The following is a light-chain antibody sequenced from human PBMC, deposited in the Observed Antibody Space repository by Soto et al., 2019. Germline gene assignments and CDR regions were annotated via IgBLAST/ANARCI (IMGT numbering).Light chain of an antibody. V-gene: IGLV2-14*01. J-gene: IGLJ1*01. CDR3: NSCTRSSALYV. CDR2: EVS. CDR1: SSDVGGYNC. Sequence: QAVLTQPASVSGSPGQSITISCTGTSSDVGGYNCVSWYQQHPGKAPKLLIYEVSNRPSGVSNRFSGSKSGNTASLTISGLQAEDEADYYCNSCTRSSALYVFGTGTKLTVL.